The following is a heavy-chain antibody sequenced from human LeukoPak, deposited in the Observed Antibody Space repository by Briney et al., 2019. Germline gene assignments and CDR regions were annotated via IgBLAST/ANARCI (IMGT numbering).Heavy chain of an antibody. CDR2: ISYDGSNK. D-gene: IGHD6-25*01. CDR1: GFTFSSYG. J-gene: IGHJ4*02. CDR3: AKDTSATEVGFDY. Sequence: GGSLRLSCAASGFTFSSYGMHWVRQAPGKGLEWVAVISYDGSNKYCADSVKGRFTISRDNSKNTLYLQMNSLRAEDTAVYYCAKDTSATEVGFDYWGQGTLVTVSS. V-gene: IGHV3-30*18.